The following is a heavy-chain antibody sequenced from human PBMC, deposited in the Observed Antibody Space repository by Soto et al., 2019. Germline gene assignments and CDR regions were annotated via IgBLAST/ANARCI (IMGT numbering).Heavy chain of an antibody. V-gene: IGHV2-5*02. CDR1: GFSLSSIGMG. Sequence: QITVKESGLTLVKPTETLTLTCTFSGFSLSSIGMGVGWIRQPPGKALEWLALIYWDDDKRYSPSLSSRLTLTKDPSKNQVDLTMTNMDPVDTATYYCARLTRGVYDLDRLWEKFDYWGQGNLVTVSS. D-gene: IGHD5-12*01. J-gene: IGHJ4*02. CDR2: IYWDDDK. CDR3: ARLTRGVYDLDRLWEKFDY.